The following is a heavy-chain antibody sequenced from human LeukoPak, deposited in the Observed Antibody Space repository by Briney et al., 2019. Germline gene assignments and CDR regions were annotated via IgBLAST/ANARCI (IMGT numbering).Heavy chain of an antibody. Sequence: ASVKVSCKASGYTFTGYYLHWVRQAPGQGREGMGWINPNSGGTNYAQKFQGRVTMTRDTSISTAYMELSRLRSDDTAVYYCARDLMATDIVVVPAAMAPDYYYYMDVWGKGTTVTVSS. V-gene: IGHV1-2*02. J-gene: IGHJ6*03. D-gene: IGHD2-2*01. CDR2: INPNSGGT. CDR1: GYTFTGYY. CDR3: ARDLMATDIVVVPAAMAPDYYYYMDV.